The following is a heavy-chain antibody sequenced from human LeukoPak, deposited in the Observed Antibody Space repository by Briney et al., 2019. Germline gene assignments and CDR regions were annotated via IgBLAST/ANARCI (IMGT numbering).Heavy chain of an antibody. CDR1: GGSFNSYS. V-gene: IGHV1-69*02. CDR2: VVPILGVA. Sequence: SVKVSCKASGGSFNSYSISWIRQAPGQGLECMGRVVPILGVANYAQKFQGRVIITADKSTNTAYMELSNLRSEDTAVYYCASRITMDGMDVWGQGTTVTVSS. CDR3: ASRITMDGMDV. D-gene: IGHD3-10*01. J-gene: IGHJ6*02.